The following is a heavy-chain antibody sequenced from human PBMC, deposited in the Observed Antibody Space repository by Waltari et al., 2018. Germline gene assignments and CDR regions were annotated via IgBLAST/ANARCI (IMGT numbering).Heavy chain of an antibody. Sequence: EVQLVESGGGLVQPGRSLRLSCAASGFTFDDYAMHWVRPAPGQGLEWVSGFRWDSGSKGYADSVKGRFTSSRDNAKNSLYLQMNSLRAEDTAVYYCAKEGRRGAARYYYYMDVWGKGTTVTVSS. J-gene: IGHJ6*03. CDR3: AKEGRRGAARYYYYMDV. D-gene: IGHD6-6*01. V-gene: IGHV3-9*01. CDR1: GFTFDDYA. CDR2: FRWDSGSK.